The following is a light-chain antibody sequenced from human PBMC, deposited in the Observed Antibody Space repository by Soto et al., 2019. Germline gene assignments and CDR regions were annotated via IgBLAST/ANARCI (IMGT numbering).Light chain of an antibody. CDR3: MIWHSSAWV. CDR1: SGINVGTYR. V-gene: IGLV5-45*01. CDR2: YKSDSDK. Sequence: QAVVTQPASLSASPGASASLTCTLRSGINVGTYRIYWYQQKPGSPPQYLLRYKSDSDKQQGSGVPSRFSGSKDASANAGILLISGLQSEDEADYYCMIWHSSAWVFGGGTKHTVL. J-gene: IGLJ3*02.